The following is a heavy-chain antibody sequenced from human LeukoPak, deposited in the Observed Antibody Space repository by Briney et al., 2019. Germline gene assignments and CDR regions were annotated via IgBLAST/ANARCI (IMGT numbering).Heavy chain of an antibody. CDR3: ARRDGCSSTSCYSGFPDY. CDR1: GGSISSYY. V-gene: IGHV4-59*01. CDR2: IYYSGST. J-gene: IGHJ4*02. D-gene: IGHD2-2*01. Sequence: SETLSLTCTVSGGSISSYYWSWIRQPPGKGLEWIGYIYYSGSTNYNPSLKSRVTISVDTSKNQFSLKLSSVTAADTAVYYCARRDGCSSTSCYSGFPDYWGQGTLVTVSS.